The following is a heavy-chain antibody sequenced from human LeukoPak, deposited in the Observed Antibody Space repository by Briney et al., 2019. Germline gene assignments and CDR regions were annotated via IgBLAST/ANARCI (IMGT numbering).Heavy chain of an antibody. CDR2: IWYDGSNK. V-gene: IGHV3-33*01. CDR3: ARARAYSSGWYFGY. D-gene: IGHD6-19*01. CDR1: GFTFSSYG. J-gene: IGHJ4*02. Sequence: PGRSLRLSCAASGFTFSSYGMHWVRQAPGKGLEWVAVIWYDGSNKYYADSVKGRFTISRDNSKNTLYLQMNSLRAEDTAVYYCARARAYSSGWYFGYWGQGTLVTVSS.